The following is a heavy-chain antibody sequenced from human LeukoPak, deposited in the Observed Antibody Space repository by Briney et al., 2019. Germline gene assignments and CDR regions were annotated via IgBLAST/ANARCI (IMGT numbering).Heavy chain of an antibody. CDR3: GRGVYSPRDY. D-gene: IGHD5-18*01. CDR2: IWSDGSKK. Sequence: GGSLRFSCAASGFTFSNSGTHWVRQAPGKGLEWVALIWSDGSKKYYADSVEGRFTISRDNSKNTLYLQMNSLRAEDTAVYYCGRGVYSPRDYWGQGTLITVSS. J-gene: IGHJ4*02. CDR1: GFTFSNSG. V-gene: IGHV3-33*01.